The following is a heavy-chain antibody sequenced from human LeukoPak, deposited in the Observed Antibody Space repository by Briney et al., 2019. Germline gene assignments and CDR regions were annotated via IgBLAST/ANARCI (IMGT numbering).Heavy chain of an antibody. V-gene: IGHV3-53*01. J-gene: IGHJ3*02. CDR1: GFTVSGDY. Sequence: GGSLRLSCAVSGFTVSGDYMSWVRQAPGKGLEWVSVMYDGGATYYADSVKGRFTISRDNSKNTLYLQMNSLRVEDTAVYYCARASSGYAFDIWGQGTMVTVSS. CDR3: ARASSGYAFDI. D-gene: IGHD3-22*01. CDR2: MYDGGAT.